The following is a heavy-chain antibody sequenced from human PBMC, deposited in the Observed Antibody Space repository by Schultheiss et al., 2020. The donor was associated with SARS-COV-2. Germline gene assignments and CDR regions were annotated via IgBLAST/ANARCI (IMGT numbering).Heavy chain of an antibody. CDR3: ARHSVLWFGELSN. CDR1: GGSISSYY. V-gene: IGHV4-59*08. Sequence: SETLSLTCTVSGGSISSYYWSWIRQPAGKGLEWIGYIYYSGSTNYNPSLKSRVTISVDTSKNQFSLKLSSVTAADTAVYYCARHSVLWFGELSNWGQGTLVTVAS. D-gene: IGHD3-10*01. J-gene: IGHJ4*02. CDR2: IYYSGST.